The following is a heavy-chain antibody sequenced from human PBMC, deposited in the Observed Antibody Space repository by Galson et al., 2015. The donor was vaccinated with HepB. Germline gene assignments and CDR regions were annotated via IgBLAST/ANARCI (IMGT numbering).Heavy chain of an antibody. J-gene: IGHJ4*02. CDR1: GGTFSSYA. V-gene: IGHV1-69*04. CDR3: ARVAGGLRSAFDY. CDR2: IIPILGIA. Sequence: SVKVSCKASGGTFSSYAISWVRQAPGQGLEWMGRIIPILGIANYAQKFQGRVTITADKSTSTAYMELSSLRSEDTAAYYCARVAGGLRSAFDYWGQGTLVTVSS. D-gene: IGHD3-16*01.